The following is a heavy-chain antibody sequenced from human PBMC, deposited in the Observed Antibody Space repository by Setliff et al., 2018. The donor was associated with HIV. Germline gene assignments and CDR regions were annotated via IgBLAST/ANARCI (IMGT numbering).Heavy chain of an antibody. J-gene: IGHJ6*03. CDR2: IHYGGSI. V-gene: IGHV4-59*11. D-gene: IGHD6-19*01. CDR1: GGSISSHY. CDR3: ARVPSSGWYGGHHYMDV. Sequence: PSETLSLTCTVSGGSISSHYWNWIRQPPGKGLEWIGYIHYGGSINYNPSLKSRVTISGDSSKNQVSLMLSSVTAADTAVYFCARVPSSGWYGGHHYMDVWGKGAAVTVSS.